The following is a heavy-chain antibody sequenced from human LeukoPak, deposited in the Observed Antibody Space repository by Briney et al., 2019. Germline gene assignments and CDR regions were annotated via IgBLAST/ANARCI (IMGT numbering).Heavy chain of an antibody. Sequence: GSLRLSCAVSGITLSNYGMSWVRQAPGKGLEWVAGLSGSGGGTNYADSVQGRFTISRDNPKNTLYLQMNSLRAEDTAVYFCAKRGVVIRVFLVGFHKEAYYFDSWGQGALVTVSS. D-gene: IGHD3-10*01. J-gene: IGHJ4*02. CDR1: GITLSNYG. V-gene: IGHV3-23*01. CDR2: LSGSGGGT. CDR3: AKRGVVIRVFLVGFHKEAYYFDS.